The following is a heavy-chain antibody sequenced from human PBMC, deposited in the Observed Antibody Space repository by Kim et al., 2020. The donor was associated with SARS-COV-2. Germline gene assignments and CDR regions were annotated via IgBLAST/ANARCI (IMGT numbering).Heavy chain of an antibody. J-gene: IGHJ4*02. D-gene: IGHD2-21*01. Sequence: GGSLRLSCTTSGFTFTGHAMSWVRQAPGKGLEWVSSIDGSDGTTYYVDSVKGRFSISRDDSKNTLYLQMSALRADDTAVYYCLKGGWGWIWVNWGQGTL. CDR3: LKGGWGWIWVN. CDR1: GFTFTGHA. CDR2: IDGSDGTT. V-gene: IGHV3-23*01.